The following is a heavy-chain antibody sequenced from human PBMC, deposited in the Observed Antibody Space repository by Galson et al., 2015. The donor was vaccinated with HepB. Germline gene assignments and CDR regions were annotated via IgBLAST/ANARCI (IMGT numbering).Heavy chain of an antibody. V-gene: IGHV4-39*01. Sequence: ETLSLTCTVSGGSINPNAYYWAWIRQPPGKGLEWIGSISYSGSTYYNPSFKSRVTISADTSNNQFSLKLTKLSSVTAADTTVYYCARHVSGGLNAFDIWGQGTMVTVSA. J-gene: IGHJ3*02. CDR3: ARHVSGGLNAFDI. D-gene: IGHD6-25*01. CDR2: ISYSGST. CDR1: GGSINPNAYY.